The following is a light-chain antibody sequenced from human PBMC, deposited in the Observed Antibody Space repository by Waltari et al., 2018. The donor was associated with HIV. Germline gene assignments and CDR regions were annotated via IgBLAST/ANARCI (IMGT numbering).Light chain of an antibody. Sequence: DIQLTQSPSFLSASVGDRVTITCRASQGISSYLAWYQQKPGKAPKLLIYAASTLQSGVPSRFSGSGSGTEFTLTISSLQPEDFATYYCQQLNSYLYTFGQGTKLEMK. CDR1: QGISSY. CDR2: AAS. V-gene: IGKV1-9*01. CDR3: QQLNSYLYT. J-gene: IGKJ2*01.